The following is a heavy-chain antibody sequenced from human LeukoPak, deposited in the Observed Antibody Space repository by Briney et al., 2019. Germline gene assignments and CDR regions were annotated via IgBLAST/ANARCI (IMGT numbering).Heavy chain of an antibody. CDR3: ARGGGSGRYGDAFDI. CDR1: GFTFSSYS. J-gene: IGHJ3*02. Sequence: GGSLRFSCAASGFTFSSYSMKWVRQAPGKGLEWVSSINSSSGYIYYADSVKGRFTISRDNAKNSLYLQMNSLRAEDTAVYYCARGGGSGRYGDAFDIWGQGTMVTVSS. D-gene: IGHD6-19*01. CDR2: INSSSGYI. V-gene: IGHV3-21*01.